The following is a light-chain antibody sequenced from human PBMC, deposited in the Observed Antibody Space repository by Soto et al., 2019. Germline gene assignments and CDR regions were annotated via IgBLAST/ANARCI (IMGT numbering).Light chain of an antibody. CDR2: EVS. J-gene: IGLJ1*01. CDR1: SSDIGGYNY. Sequence: QSVLTQPASVSGSPGQSITISCAGTSSDIGGYNYVSWYQQHPGKAPKVMIYEVSNRPSGVSNRFSGSKSGNAASLTISGLQAEDEADYYSSSYTSSSTLYVFGSGTKGTVL. V-gene: IGLV2-14*01. CDR3: SSYTSSSTLYV.